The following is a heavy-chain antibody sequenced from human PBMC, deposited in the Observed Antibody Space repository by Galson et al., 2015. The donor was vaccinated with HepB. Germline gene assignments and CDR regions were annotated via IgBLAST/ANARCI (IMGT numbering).Heavy chain of an antibody. CDR3: AREITMVRGVIEFSPRYYYGMDV. CDR1: GFTFSSYS. D-gene: IGHD3-10*01. Sequence: SLRLSCAASGFTFSSYSMNWVRQAPGKGLEWVSYISSSSSTIYYADSVKGRFTISRDNAKNSLYLQMNSLRAEDTAVYYCAREITMVRGVIEFSPRYYYGMDVWGQGTTVTVSS. V-gene: IGHV3-48*04. CDR2: ISSSSSTI. J-gene: IGHJ6*02.